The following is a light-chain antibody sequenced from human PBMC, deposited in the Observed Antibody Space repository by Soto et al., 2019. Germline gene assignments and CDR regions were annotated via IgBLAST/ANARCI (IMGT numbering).Light chain of an antibody. CDR3: QSYDSSLSGVV. CDR1: SSNIGAVYD. V-gene: IGLV1-40*01. J-gene: IGLJ2*01. CDR2: GNS. Sequence: QSVLTQPPSVSAAPGQRVTISCTGSSSNIGAVYDVHWYQQLPGTAPKLLIYGNSNRPSGVPDRFSGSKSGTSASLAITGLQVEDEADYYCQSYDSSLSGVVFGGGTKVTVL.